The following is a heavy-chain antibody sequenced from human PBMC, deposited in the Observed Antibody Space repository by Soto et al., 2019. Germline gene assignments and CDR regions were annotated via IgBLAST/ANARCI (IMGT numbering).Heavy chain of an antibody. J-gene: IGHJ4*02. CDR3: ARQHIRSIVVVPAAIAY. V-gene: IGHV1-46*01. D-gene: IGHD2-2*01. CDR1: GYTFTSYY. Sequence: ASVKVSCKASGYTFTSYYMHWVRQAPGQGLEWMGIINPSGGSTSYAQKFQGRVTMTRDTSTSTVYMELNSLRSEDTAVYYCARQHIRSIVVVPAAIAYWGQGTLVTVSS. CDR2: INPSGGST.